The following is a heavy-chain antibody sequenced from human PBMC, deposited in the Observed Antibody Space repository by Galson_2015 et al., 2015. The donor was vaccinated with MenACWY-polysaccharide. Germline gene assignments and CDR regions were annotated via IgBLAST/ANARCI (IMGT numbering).Heavy chain of an antibody. V-gene: IGHV3-7*03. CDR2: IKEGESEK. J-gene: IGHJ4*02. D-gene: IGHD3-16*01. Sequence: SMRLSCAASGFISSSYWMSWVRQAPGKGLEWVANIKEGESEKYYVDSVKGRFTISRDNAKNSLYLQMNSLRAEETAVYYCARVSVRFGGARTSVIDYWGQGTLVTVSS. CDR1: GFISSSYW. CDR3: ARVSVRFGGARTSVIDY.